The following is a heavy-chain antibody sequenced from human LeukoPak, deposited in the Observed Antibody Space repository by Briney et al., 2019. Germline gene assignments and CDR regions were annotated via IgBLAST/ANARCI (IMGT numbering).Heavy chain of an antibody. Sequence: ASVKVSCKVSGYTLTGLYMHWVRQAPGKGLEWMGIFDPKDGETIYAQKFQGRVTMTEDTSTDTAYMELSSLRSEDTAVYYCATLGSYLGKWVDYWGQGTLVTVSS. CDR2: FDPKDGET. J-gene: IGHJ4*02. V-gene: IGHV1-24*01. CDR3: ATLGSYLGKWVDY. CDR1: GYTLTGLY. D-gene: IGHD1-26*01.